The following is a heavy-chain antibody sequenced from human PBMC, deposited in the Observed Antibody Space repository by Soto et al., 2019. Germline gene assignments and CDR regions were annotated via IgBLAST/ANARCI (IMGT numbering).Heavy chain of an antibody. Sequence: PSETLCLTWSVSGGSIRSKSYSWGWIRQPPGKGQEWIGTFYYSENTYYNPSFKSRVAMSVDKSKNQFSLKLNSVTAAVTALYYCARTSTSGTRFDYWGQGSLVTVSS. J-gene: IGHJ4*02. D-gene: IGHD1-1*01. CDR2: FYYSENT. CDR3: ARTSTSGTRFDY. V-gene: IGHV4-39*07. CDR1: GGSIRSKSYS.